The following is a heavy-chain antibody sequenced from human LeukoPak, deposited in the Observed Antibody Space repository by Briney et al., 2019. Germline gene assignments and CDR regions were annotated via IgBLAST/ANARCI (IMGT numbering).Heavy chain of an antibody. CDR3: ARAQLVDTASAFVDY. V-gene: IGHV4-39*07. J-gene: IGHJ4*02. D-gene: IGHD5-18*01. Sequence: PSETLSLTCTVSGGSISSSSYYWGWIRQPPGKGLEWIGSIYYSGGTYYNPSLKSRVTISVDTSKNQFSLKLSSVTAADTAVYYCARAQLVDTASAFVDYWGQGTLVTVSS. CDR1: GGSISSSSYY. CDR2: IYYSGGT.